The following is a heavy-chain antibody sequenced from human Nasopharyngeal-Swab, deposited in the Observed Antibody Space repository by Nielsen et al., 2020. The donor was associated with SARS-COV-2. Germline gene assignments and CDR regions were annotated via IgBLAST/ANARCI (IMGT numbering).Heavy chain of an antibody. Sequence: ASVKVSCKASGYTFTSYGISWVRQAPGQGLVWMGWISAYNGNTNYAQKLQGRVTMTTDTSTSTAYMELRSLRSDDTAVYYCARVGRYYYDSSGYQREVGFDYWGQGTLVTISS. CDR3: ARVGRYYYDSSGYQREVGFDY. V-gene: IGHV1-18*01. J-gene: IGHJ4*02. CDR1: GYTFTSYG. D-gene: IGHD3-22*01. CDR2: ISAYNGNT.